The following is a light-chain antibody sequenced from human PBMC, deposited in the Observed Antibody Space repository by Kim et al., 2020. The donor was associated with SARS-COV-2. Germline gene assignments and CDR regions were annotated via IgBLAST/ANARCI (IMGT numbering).Light chain of an antibody. CDR2: GKN. CDR1: SLRSYY. CDR3: NSRDSSDNHVV. Sequence: SSELTQDPAVSVALGQTVRITCQGDSLRSYYASWYQQKPGQAPLLVIYGKNNRPSGIPDRFSGSSSGNTASLTITGAPAEDEADYYCNSRDSSDNHVVFG. V-gene: IGLV3-19*01. J-gene: IGLJ2*01.